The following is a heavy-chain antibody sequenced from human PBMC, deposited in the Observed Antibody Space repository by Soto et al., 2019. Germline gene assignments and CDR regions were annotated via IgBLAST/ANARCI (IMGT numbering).Heavy chain of an antibody. V-gene: IGHV4-28*01. J-gene: IGHJ4*02. Sequence: QVQLQESGPGLVKPSDTLSLTCAVSGYSISSSNWWGWIRQPPGKGLEWIGYIYYSGTTYYNPSLRRRVTMSVEPSKNQCSLKLTAVTAVDTAVYYWARREIQGPIDYWGQGTLVTVSS. CDR1: GYSISSSNW. D-gene: IGHD1-26*01. CDR3: ARREIQGPIDY. CDR2: IYYSGTT.